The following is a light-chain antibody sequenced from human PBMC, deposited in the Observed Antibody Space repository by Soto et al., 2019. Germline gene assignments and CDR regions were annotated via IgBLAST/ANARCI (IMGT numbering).Light chain of an antibody. V-gene: IGKV2-28*01. Sequence: DIVMTQSPLSLPVTPGEPASISCRSSQSLLHSNGYNYLDWYLQKPGQSPQLLIYLGSNRASGVPDRFSGSXSGTDFTLKISRVEAEDVGVYYCMQALQTPRTFGQGTKVEIK. CDR2: LGS. CDR1: QSLLHSNGYNY. CDR3: MQALQTPRT. J-gene: IGKJ1*01.